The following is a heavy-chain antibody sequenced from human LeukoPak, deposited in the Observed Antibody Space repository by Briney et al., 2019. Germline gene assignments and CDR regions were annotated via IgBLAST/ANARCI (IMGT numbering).Heavy chain of an antibody. V-gene: IGHV4-59*01. CDR2: IQYSGST. D-gene: IGHD1-1*01. J-gene: IGHJ4*02. Sequence: PSEALSLTCTVSRGSIGSYYWGCIRQPPGKGLEYIAYIQYSGSTNYNPSLRSRVTISVDTSKNQFSLKLNYVTAADTAIYYCARERPASNYFDYWGQGILVTVSS. CDR3: ARERPASNYFDY. CDR1: RGSIGSYY.